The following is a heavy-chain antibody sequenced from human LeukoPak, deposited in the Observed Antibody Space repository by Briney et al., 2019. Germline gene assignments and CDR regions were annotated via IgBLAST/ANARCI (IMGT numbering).Heavy chain of an antibody. Sequence: GGSLRLSCAASGFTFSDYYMSWIRQAPGKGLEWVSYISSSGSTIYYADSVKGRSTISRDNAKNSLYLQMNSLRAEDTAVYYCARVLRVGWYFDLWGRGTLVTVSS. V-gene: IGHV3-11*01. J-gene: IGHJ2*01. CDR1: GFTFSDYY. CDR3: ARVLRVGWYFDL. CDR2: ISSSGSTI.